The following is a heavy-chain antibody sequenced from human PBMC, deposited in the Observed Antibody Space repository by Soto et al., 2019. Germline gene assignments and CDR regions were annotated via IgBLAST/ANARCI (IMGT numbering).Heavy chain of an antibody. CDR3: ARWVGASNWFDP. V-gene: IGHV1-2*04. CDR2: SNTNTGEN. CDR1: GYTFTGYH. J-gene: IGHJ5*02. D-gene: IGHD1-26*01. Sequence: QVQLVQSGAEVKEPGASVNVSCKTSGYTFTGYHKHWVRQAPGQGLEWMGWSNTNTGENNYAQKFQGWVTMTRETSINTAYVQMSRPTADDTAVYYCARWVGASNWFDPWGQGTLVTVSS.